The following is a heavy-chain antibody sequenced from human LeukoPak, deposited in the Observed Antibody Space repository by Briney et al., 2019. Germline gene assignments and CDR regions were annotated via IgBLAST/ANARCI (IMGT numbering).Heavy chain of an antibody. V-gene: IGHV3-23*01. D-gene: IGHD3-3*01. J-gene: IGHJ4*02. CDR2: ISGSGGST. CDR1: GFTFSSYA. CDR3: AMYDFWSGYSPPYFDY. Sequence: GGSLRLSCAASGFTFSSYAMSWVRQAPGKGLEWVSAISGSGGSTYYADSVKGRFTITRDNSKNTLYLQMNSLRAEDTAVYYCAMYDFWSGYSPPYFDYWGQGTLVTVSS.